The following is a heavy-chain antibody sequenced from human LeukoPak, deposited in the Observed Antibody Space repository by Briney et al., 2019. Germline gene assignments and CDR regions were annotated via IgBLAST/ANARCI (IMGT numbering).Heavy chain of an antibody. CDR3: ASEGEIGYGYLY. Sequence: GGSLRLSCAASGFTFSSYGTHWVRQAPGKGLEWVAFIRYDGSNKYYADSVKGRFTISRDNSKNTLYLQMNSLRAEDTAVYYCASEGEIGYGYLYWGQGTLVTVSS. CDR1: GFTFSSYG. J-gene: IGHJ4*02. V-gene: IGHV3-30*02. D-gene: IGHD5-18*01. CDR2: IRYDGSNK.